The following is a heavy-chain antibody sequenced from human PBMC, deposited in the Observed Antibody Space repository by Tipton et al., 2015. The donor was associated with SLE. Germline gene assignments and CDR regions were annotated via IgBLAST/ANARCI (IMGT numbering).Heavy chain of an antibody. V-gene: IGHV4-59*01. D-gene: IGHD3-10*01. Sequence: TLSLTCTVSGGSISNYYWSWIRQPPGKGLEWIGYIYYSGSTNYNPSLKSRVTISVDTSKNQFSLKLNPVTAADTAVYYCARAAYYYGSGSYYNVGWFDPWGQGTLVTVSS. CDR3: ARAAYYYGSGSYYNVGWFDP. CDR1: GGSISNYY. J-gene: IGHJ5*02. CDR2: IYYSGST.